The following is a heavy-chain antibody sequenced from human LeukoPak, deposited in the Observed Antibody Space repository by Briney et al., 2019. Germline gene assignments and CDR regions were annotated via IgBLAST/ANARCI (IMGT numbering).Heavy chain of an antibody. CDR2: IYNSGST. V-gene: IGHV4-38-2*02. CDR1: GYSISSGYY. Sequence: SETLSLTCTVSGYSISSGYYWGWIRQPPGKGLEWIGNIYNSGSTYYNPSLKSRVTISVDTSKNQFSLKLSSVTAADTAVYYCASICSGGGCHSGHRWFDPWGQGTLVTVSS. D-gene: IGHD2-15*01. J-gene: IGHJ5*02. CDR3: ASICSGGGCHSGHRWFDP.